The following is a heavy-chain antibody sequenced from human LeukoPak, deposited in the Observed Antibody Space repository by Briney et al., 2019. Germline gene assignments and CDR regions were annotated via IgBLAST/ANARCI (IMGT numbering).Heavy chain of an antibody. CDR2: ISYDGSNK. J-gene: IGHJ6*04. CDR1: GFTFSSYG. D-gene: IGHD3-10*01. Sequence: GRSLRLSCAASGFTFSSYGMHWVRQAPGKGLEWVAVISYDGSNKYYADSLKGRFTISRGNSKNTLYLQMNSLRAEDTAVYYCAKDRWFGDLDYSMDVWGKGTTVTVSS. V-gene: IGHV3-30*18. CDR3: AKDRWFGDLDYSMDV.